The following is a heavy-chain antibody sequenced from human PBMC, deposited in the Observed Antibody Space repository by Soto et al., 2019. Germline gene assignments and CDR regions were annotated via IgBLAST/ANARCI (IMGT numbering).Heavy chain of an antibody. J-gene: IGHJ5*02. V-gene: IGHV4-31*03. CDR3: ARVGRWFDP. CDR1: GGSISSGGYD. Sequence: LSETLSLTCTVSGGSISSGGYDWSWIRQHPGKGLEWIGYIYYSGSTYYNPSLKSRVTISVDTSKNQSSLKLSSVTAADTAVYYCARVGRWFDPWGQGTLVTVSS. CDR2: IYYSGST.